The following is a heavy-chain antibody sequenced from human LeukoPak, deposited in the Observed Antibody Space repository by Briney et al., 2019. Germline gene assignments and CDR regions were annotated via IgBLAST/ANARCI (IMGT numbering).Heavy chain of an antibody. J-gene: IGHJ4*02. CDR3: ARDSGGSWYYYNIEDY. CDR2: IKQDGSEK. CDR1: GFTFSSYS. D-gene: IGHD2-15*01. Sequence: GGSLRLSCAASGFTFSSYSMNWVRQAPGKGLEWVANIKQDGSEKYYVDSVKGRFTISRDNAKNSLYLQMNSLRAEDTAVYYCARDSGGSWYYYNIEDYWGQGTLVTVSS. V-gene: IGHV3-7*01.